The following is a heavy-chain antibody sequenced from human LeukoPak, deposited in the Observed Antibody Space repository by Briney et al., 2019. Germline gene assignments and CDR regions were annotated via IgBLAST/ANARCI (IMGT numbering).Heavy chain of an antibody. CDR1: GGSISEYY. Sequence: PSETLSLTCTVSGGSISEYYWGWIRQPPGKGLEWIGYIYHNGDTNFNLSLKSRVTISLDTSKKQFSLRLTSVTPADTAVYYCATYVWPRHFGNWGQGTLVTVSS. CDR3: ATYVWPRHFGN. D-gene: IGHD3-16*01. J-gene: IGHJ4*02. CDR2: IYHNGDT. V-gene: IGHV4-59*01.